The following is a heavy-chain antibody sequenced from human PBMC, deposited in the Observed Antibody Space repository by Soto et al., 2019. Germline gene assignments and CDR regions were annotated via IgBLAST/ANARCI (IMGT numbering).Heavy chain of an antibody. CDR1: GGSISSSSYY. CDR3: AVISIAVAGSDAFDI. D-gene: IGHD6-19*01. CDR2: IYYSGST. J-gene: IGHJ3*02. Sequence: QLQLQESGPGLVKPSETLSLTCTVSGGSISSSSYYWGWIRQPPGKGLEWIGSIYYSGSTYYNPSLKSRDTLSVDTSKNPFSRKLSSVTAADTAVYYGAVISIAVAGSDAFDICVHGTMVPVSS. V-gene: IGHV4-39*01.